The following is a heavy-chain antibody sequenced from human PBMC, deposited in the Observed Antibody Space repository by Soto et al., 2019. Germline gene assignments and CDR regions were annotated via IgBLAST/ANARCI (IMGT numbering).Heavy chain of an antibody. D-gene: IGHD6-19*01. J-gene: IGHJ4*02. CDR2: INPSGGST. Sequence: ASVKVSCKASGYTFTSYYMHWVRQAPGQGLEWMGIINPSGGSTSYAQKFQGRVTMTRDTSTSTVYMELSSLRSEDTAVYYCARDAAAGTTWGNTGRPKYYFDYWGQGTLVTVS. CDR3: ARDAAAGTTWGNTGRPKYYFDY. V-gene: IGHV1-46*01. CDR1: GYTFTSYY.